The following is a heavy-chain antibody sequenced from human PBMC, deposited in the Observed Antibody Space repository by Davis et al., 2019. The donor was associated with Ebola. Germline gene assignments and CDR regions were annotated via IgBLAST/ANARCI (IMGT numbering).Heavy chain of an antibody. Sequence: MPSETLSLTCTVSGYSISSNYYCGWIRQPPGKGLEWIGSIKHRGSTYYNPSLKSRATMAVDTSKSQFSLKLTSVTAADTAVYYCARVTGASHAGPWGQGTLVTVSS. CDR3: ARVTGASHAGP. CDR1: GYSISSNYY. CDR2: IKHRGST. V-gene: IGHV4-38-2*02. D-gene: IGHD4/OR15-4a*01. J-gene: IGHJ5*02.